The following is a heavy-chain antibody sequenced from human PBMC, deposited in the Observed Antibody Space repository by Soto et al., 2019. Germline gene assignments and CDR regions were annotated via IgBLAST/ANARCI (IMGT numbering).Heavy chain of an antibody. CDR2: IYPGNSDG. D-gene: IGHD1-26*01. CDR3: ASPKWAQALDI. V-gene: IGHV5-51*01. Sequence: GQPNKISKHASGYNIVTFGVAWVRQKTRKGLEYMGIIYPGNSDGRYSPSFPGHVTMSVDKSIRTAYLEWSSLKASDSVMYYCASPKWAQALDIRGQGIMGT. CDR1: GYNIVTFG. J-gene: IGHJ3*02.